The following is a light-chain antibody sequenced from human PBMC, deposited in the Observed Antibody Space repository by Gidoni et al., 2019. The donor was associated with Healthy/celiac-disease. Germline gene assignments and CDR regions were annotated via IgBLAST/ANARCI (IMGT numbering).Light chain of an antibody. CDR1: QSISSY. CDR3: QQSYSTPRLT. J-gene: IGKJ4*01. Sequence: DIQMTQSPSSLSASVGDRVTITCRASQSISSYLNWYQQKPGKAPKLLIYAASSLQSGVPSRFRGSGSGTDFPLTISSLQPEDFATYYCQQSYSTPRLTFGGGTKVEIK. CDR2: AAS. V-gene: IGKV1-39*01.